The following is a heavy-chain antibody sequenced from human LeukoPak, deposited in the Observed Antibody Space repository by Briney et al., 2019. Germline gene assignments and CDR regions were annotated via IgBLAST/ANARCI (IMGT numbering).Heavy chain of an antibody. CDR1: GGSFSGYY. V-gene: IGHV4-34*01. J-gene: IGHJ4*02. CDR3: ARGLVGSEADILTGYYRYFDY. Sequence: SETLSLTCAVYGGSFSGYYWSWIRQPPGKGLEWIGEINHSGSTNYNPSLKSRVTISVDTSKNQFSLKLSSVTAADTAVHYCARGLVGSEADILTGYYRYFDYWGQGTLVTVSS. D-gene: IGHD3-9*01. CDR2: INHSGST.